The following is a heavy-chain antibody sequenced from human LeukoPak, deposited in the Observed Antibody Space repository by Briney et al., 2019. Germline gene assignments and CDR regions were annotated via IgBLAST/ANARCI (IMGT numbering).Heavy chain of an antibody. V-gene: IGHV4-4*09. CDR3: VQTTGWPGFDY. D-gene: IGHD6-19*01. CDR1: GAPISRFY. Sequence: SETLSLICTTSGAPISRFYWSWVRQPPGKGLEWIGNIYNGVPTFFNPSLKSRVTLSVDTSKTQFSLQLASVSAADTAVYYCVQTTGWPGFDYWGQGILVTVSS. CDR2: IYNGVPT. J-gene: IGHJ4*02.